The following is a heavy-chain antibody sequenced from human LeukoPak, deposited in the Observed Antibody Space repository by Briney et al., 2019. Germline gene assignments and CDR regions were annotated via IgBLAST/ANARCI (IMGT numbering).Heavy chain of an antibody. CDR2: IIPIFGTA. Sequence: GASVKVSCKASGGTFSGYAISWVRQAPGQGLEWMGGIIPIFGTANYAQKFQGRVTITADKSTSTAYMELSSLRSEDTAVYYCARDGKEGGSYDYWGQGTLVTVSS. D-gene: IGHD1-26*01. J-gene: IGHJ4*02. V-gene: IGHV1-69*06. CDR3: ARDGKEGGSYDY. CDR1: GGTFSGYA.